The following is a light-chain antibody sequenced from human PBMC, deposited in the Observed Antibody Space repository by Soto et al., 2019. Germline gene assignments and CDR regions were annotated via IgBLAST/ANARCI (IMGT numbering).Light chain of an antibody. J-gene: IGKJ2*01. Sequence: EIVLTQSPGTLSLSPGERATLSCRASQSVSSSYLAWYQQKPGQAPRLLIYGASSRATGIPDRFSGSGSGTDFTLTIIRLEPEDFAVYYCQQYVSSPRRWYTFGQGTKLEIK. CDR1: QSVSSSY. V-gene: IGKV3-20*01. CDR3: QQYVSSPRRWYT. CDR2: GAS.